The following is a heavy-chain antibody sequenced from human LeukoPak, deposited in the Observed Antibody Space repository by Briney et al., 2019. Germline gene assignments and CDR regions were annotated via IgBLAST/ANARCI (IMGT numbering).Heavy chain of an antibody. CDR1: GYTFTSYG. V-gene: IGHV1-18*01. J-gene: IGHJ5*02. CDR3: VRDEYCSGGSCYVPWFDP. D-gene: IGHD2-15*01. Sequence: ASVKVSCKASGYTFTSYGISWVRQAPGQGLEWMGWISAYNGNTNYAQKLQGRVTMTTDTSTSTAYMELRSLRSDDTAVYYCVRDEYCSGGSCYVPWFDPWGQGTLVTVSS. CDR2: ISAYNGNT.